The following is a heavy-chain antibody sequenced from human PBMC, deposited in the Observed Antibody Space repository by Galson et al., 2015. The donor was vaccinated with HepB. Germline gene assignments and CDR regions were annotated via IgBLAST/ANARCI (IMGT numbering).Heavy chain of an antibody. J-gene: IGHJ4*02. CDR3: ARNPEVAAAGQVDY. CDR2: INTNTGNP. CDR1: GYTFTSYA. D-gene: IGHD6-13*01. Sequence: SVKVSCKASGYTFTSYAMNWVRQAPGQGLEWMGWINTNTGNPTYAQGFTGRFVFSLDTSVSTAYLQISSLKAEDTAVHYCARNPEVAAAGQVDYWGQGTLVTVSS. V-gene: IGHV7-4-1*02.